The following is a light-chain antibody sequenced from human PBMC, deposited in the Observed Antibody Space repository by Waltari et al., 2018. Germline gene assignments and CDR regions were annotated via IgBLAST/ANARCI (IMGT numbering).Light chain of an antibody. Sequence: QTVVTQEPSLSVSPGGTVTLTCALSSGSLSTTSYASWYQQTPGQAPRTLVYKGNTRSSGVPDRFSGSILGNKAALTITGAQADDESHYYCLLYMGSGIWVFGGGTKLTVL. J-gene: IGLJ3*02. CDR2: KGN. V-gene: IGLV8-61*01. CDR1: SGSLSTTSY. CDR3: LLYMGSGIWV.